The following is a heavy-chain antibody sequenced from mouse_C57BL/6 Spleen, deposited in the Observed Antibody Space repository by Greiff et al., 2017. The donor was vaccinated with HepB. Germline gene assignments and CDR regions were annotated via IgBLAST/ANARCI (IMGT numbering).Heavy chain of an antibody. CDR1: GFTFTDYY. CDR2: IRNKANGYTT. Sequence: EVKLVESGGGLVQPGGSLSLSCAASGFTFTDYYMSWVRQPPGKALEWLGFIRNKANGYTTEYSASVKGRFTISRDNSQSILYLQMNALRAEDSATYYCARWRGYTMDYWGQGTSVTVSS. J-gene: IGHJ4*01. V-gene: IGHV7-3*01. CDR3: ARWRGYTMDY.